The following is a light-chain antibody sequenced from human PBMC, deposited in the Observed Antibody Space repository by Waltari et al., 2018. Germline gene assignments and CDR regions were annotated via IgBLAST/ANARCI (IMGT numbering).Light chain of an antibody. Sequence: QLLLTQSPSASASLGAPVKLTCTVSSGHSNSAIAWHQQHPQKGPRYLMKVNSDGSHIKGDGIPDRFSGSSSGAERYLIISSLQAEDEADYYCQTGGFGIWVFGGGTTLTVL. CDR2: VNSDGSH. CDR3: QTGGFGIWV. V-gene: IGLV4-69*01. J-gene: IGLJ3*02. CDR1: SGHSNSA.